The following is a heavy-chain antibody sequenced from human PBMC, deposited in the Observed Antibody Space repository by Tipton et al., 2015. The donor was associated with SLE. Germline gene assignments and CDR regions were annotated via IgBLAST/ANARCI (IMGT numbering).Heavy chain of an antibody. CDR2: IYYSGTT. CDR1: GASISSTIYS. CDR3: ATELFRGYTSGWGPDY. V-gene: IGHV4-39*07. D-gene: IGHD6-19*01. J-gene: IGHJ4*02. Sequence: TLSLTCTVSGASISSTIYSWAWIRQPPGKGLEWIGGIYYSGTTYYNPSLKSRVTISVHTSTDQFSLNLSSVTAADTAVYYCATELFRGYTSGWGPDYWGQGTLVTVSS.